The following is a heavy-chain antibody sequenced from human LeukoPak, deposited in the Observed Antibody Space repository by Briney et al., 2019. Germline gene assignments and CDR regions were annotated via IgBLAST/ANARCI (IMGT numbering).Heavy chain of an antibody. J-gene: IGHJ4*02. V-gene: IGHV3-64*01. CDR1: GFTFSSYA. Sequence: HPGGSLRLSCAASGFTFSSYAMHWVRQAPGKGLEYVSAISSNGGSTYYANSVKGRFTISRDNSKNTLYLQMGSLRAEDMAVYYCARADGIAVAGIRAFPFDYWGQGTLVTVSS. CDR2: ISSNGGST. CDR3: ARADGIAVAGIRAFPFDY. D-gene: IGHD6-19*01.